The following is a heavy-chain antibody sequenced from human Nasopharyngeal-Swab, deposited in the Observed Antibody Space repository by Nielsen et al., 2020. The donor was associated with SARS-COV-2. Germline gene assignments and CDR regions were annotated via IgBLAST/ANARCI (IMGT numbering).Heavy chain of an antibody. CDR2: IYYSGST. Sequence: SETLSLTCAVYGGSFSGYYWSWIRQPPGEGLEWIGYIYYSGSTNYNPSLGSRVTISVDTSKNQFSLHLTSVAAADTAMHYCARRTTYDHFDYWGQGILVTVSS. V-gene: IGHV4-59*01. J-gene: IGHJ4*02. CDR3: ARRTTYDHFDY. D-gene: IGHD1-1*01. CDR1: GGSFSGYY.